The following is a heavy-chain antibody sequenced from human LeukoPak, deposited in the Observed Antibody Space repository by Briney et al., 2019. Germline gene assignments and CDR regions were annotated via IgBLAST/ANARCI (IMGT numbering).Heavy chain of an antibody. CDR2: IYTSGST. J-gene: IGHJ6*02. CDR3: AGGSFGSYDYYYGMDV. Sequence: PSETLSLTCAVYGGSFSGHYWSWIRQPAGKGLEWIGRIYTSGSTNYNPSLKSRVTMSVDTSKNQFSLKLSSVTAADTAVYYCAGGSFGSYDYYYGMDVWGQGTTVTVSS. CDR1: GGSFSGHY. V-gene: IGHV4-59*10. D-gene: IGHD1-26*01.